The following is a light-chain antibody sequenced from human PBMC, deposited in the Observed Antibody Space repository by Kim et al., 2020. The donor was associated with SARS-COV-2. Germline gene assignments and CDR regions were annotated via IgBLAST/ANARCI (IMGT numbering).Light chain of an antibody. Sequence: SPGENSTLSCRSSQSVGKNYLAWYQQNPGQTPRLLIYDASSRATGVPDRFSGSGSGTDFTLTISRLEPEDFTVYYCHQYAASPLTFGQGTRLEIK. J-gene: IGKJ5*01. CDR1: QSVGKNY. CDR3: HQYAASPLT. V-gene: IGKV3-20*01. CDR2: DAS.